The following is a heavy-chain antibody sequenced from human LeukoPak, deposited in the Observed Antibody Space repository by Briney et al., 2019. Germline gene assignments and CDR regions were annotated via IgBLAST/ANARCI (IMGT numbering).Heavy chain of an antibody. J-gene: IGHJ4*02. V-gene: IGHV3-21*01. CDR2: IDSSRRYI. D-gene: IGHD2-2*01. Sequence: PGGSLRLSCAASGFTFSIYNMDWGRQAPGKGLEWGSFIDSSRRYIYQADSVKGRFTISRDNAKSSVFLQMNSLRAEDTAVYYCARVGGHCTSTSCPPPDYWGQGTLVTVSS. CDR1: GFTFSIYN. CDR3: ARVGGHCTSTSCPPPDY.